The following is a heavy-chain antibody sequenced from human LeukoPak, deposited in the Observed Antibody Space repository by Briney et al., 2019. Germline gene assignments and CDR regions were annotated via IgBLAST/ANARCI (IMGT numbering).Heavy chain of an antibody. CDR1: GYSFTSYW. CDR3: ARQGISTGWAPPHFDY. V-gene: IGHV5-10-1*01. Sequence: PGGSLRLSCKGSGYSFTSYWINWVRQMPGKGLEWMGRIDPSDSYTNYSPSFQGHVTISADKSISTAYLQWNSLKASDTAIYFCARQGISTGWAPPHFDYWGQGTLVTVSS. D-gene: IGHD6-19*01. CDR2: IDPSDSYT. J-gene: IGHJ4*02.